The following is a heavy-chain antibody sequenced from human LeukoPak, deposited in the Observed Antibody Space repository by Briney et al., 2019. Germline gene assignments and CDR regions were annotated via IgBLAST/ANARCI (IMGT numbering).Heavy chain of an antibody. CDR1: GFTFSGYL. CDR2: IKEEGSEK. Sequence: GGSLRLSCAASGFTFSGYLMSWVRQAPGRGLEWVANIKEEGSEKYYVDSVKGRFIISRDNAKNSLYLQMNSLRAEDTAVYYCARYSSAAPHSYWGQGTLVTVFS. V-gene: IGHV3-7*01. J-gene: IGHJ4*02. CDR3: ARYSSAAPHSY. D-gene: IGHD4-11*01.